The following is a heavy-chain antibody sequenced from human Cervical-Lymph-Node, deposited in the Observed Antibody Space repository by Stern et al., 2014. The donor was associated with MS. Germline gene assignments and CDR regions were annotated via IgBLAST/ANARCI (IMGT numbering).Heavy chain of an antibody. CDR2: FDPDDAET. V-gene: IGHV1-24*01. J-gene: IGHJ3*02. CDR1: GYSLTDLS. Sequence: QVQLVQSRAEVKKPGASVKVSCKVSGYSLTDLSMHWVRQPPGKGLEWMGGFDPDDAETIYAQQFQGRLTMTEDTSADTAYMELSSLRSEDTAVYYCVRYGDYVDAFDMWGQGTMVTVSS. D-gene: IGHD4-17*01. CDR3: VRYGDYVDAFDM.